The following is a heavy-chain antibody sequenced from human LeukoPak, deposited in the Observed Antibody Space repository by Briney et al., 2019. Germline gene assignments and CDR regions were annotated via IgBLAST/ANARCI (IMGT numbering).Heavy chain of an antibody. V-gene: IGHV4-39*01. Sequence: SETLSLTCTVSGGSISSSSYYWGWIRQPPGKGLEWIGSIYYSGNTYYNPSLKSRVTISVDTSKNQFSLKLRSVTAADTAVYYCARTRYYYNSRSYGAPYYFDYWGQGTLVTVSS. CDR2: IYYSGNT. CDR3: ARTRYYYNSRSYGAPYYFDY. D-gene: IGHD3-10*01. CDR1: GGSISSSSYY. J-gene: IGHJ4*02.